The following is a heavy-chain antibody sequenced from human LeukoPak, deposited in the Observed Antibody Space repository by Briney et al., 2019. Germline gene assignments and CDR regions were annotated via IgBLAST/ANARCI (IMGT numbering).Heavy chain of an antibody. J-gene: IGHJ4*02. D-gene: IGHD1-26*01. CDR1: GFTFSSYG. V-gene: IGHV3-7*03. CDR3: TLSGIVGANTFDY. Sequence: PGGSLRLSCAASGFTFSSYGMHWVRQAPGKGLEWVANIKQDGSEKYYVDSVKGRFTISRDNAKNSLYLQMNSLKTEDTAVYYCTLSGIVGANTFDYWGQGTLVTVSS. CDR2: IKQDGSEK.